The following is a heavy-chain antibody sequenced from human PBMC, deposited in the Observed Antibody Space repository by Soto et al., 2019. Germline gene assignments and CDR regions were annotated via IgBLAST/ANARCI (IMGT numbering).Heavy chain of an antibody. J-gene: IGHJ6*02. Sequence: QVQLVQSGAEVKKPGASVKVSCQASGYTFTSYDINWVRQATGQGLEWMGWMNPNSGNTGYGQRFQGRLTMTRNNSKSTAYMERSSMRYEDTAVYYCAGGHILATILGNYYYGMDVWGQGTTVTVSS. V-gene: IGHV1-8*01. CDR1: GYTFTSYD. CDR2: MNPNSGNT. CDR3: AGGHILATILGNYYYGMDV. D-gene: IGHD5-12*01.